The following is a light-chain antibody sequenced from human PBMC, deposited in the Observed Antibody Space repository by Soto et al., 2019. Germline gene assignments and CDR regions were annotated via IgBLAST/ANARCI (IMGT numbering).Light chain of an antibody. CDR2: LSSDGSH. Sequence: QLVLTQSPSASASLGASVKLTCTLSSGHSSYAIAWHQQQPEKGPRYLMKLSSDGSHSKGDGIPDRFSGSSSGAERYLTISRPQSEDEADYYCQTWDTGARVVFGGGTKLTVL. CDR3: QTWDTGARVV. CDR1: SGHSSYA. J-gene: IGLJ2*01. V-gene: IGLV4-69*01.